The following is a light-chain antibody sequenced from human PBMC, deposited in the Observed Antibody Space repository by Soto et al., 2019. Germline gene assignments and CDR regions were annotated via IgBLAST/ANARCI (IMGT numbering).Light chain of an antibody. CDR1: SSDVGAYIF. J-gene: IGLJ2*01. V-gene: IGLV2-14*03. Sequence: QSALTQPASVSGSPGQSITISCTGTSSDVGAYIFVSWYQQHPGKAPKLMIYDIINRPSGVSNRFSGSKSGNTASLTISGLQAEDEADYYCSSYTSSDTLVFGAGTKLTVL. CDR3: SSYTSSDTLV. CDR2: DII.